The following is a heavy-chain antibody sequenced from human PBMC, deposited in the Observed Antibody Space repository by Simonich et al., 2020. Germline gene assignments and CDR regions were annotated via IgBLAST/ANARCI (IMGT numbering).Heavy chain of an antibody. J-gene: IGHJ3*02. CDR2: IVPVGPDT. Sequence: EVQLVQSGAEVKKPGEALQISCKGSGSSFTSYWIGWVRQMPGQGLEWMGTIVPVGPDTRYSPTFQGQVTISTDKSISPAYLQWSSLKASDTAMYYCARQLNDFDIWGQGTMVTVSS. CDR1: GSSFTSYW. V-gene: IGHV5-51*01. CDR3: ARQLNDFDI. D-gene: IGHD1-1*01.